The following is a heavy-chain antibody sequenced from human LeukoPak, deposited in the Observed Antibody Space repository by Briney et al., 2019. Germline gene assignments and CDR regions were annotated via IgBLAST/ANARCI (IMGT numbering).Heavy chain of an antibody. Sequence: GASVKVSCKASGYTFTSYDINWVRQATGQGLEWMGWMNPNSGNTGYAQKFQGRVTMTRNTSISTAYMELSSLRSEDTAVYYCARGRYFDWLLPSNWFDPWGQGTLVTVSS. CDR3: ARGRYFDWLLPSNWFDP. CDR2: MNPNSGNT. J-gene: IGHJ5*02. V-gene: IGHV1-8*01. D-gene: IGHD3-9*01. CDR1: GYTFTSYD.